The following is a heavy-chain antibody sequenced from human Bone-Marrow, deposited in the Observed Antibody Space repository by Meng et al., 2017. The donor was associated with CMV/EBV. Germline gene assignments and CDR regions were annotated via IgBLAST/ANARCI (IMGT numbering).Heavy chain of an antibody. Sequence: QVQLVESGXXXXXPXGSXRLSCAASGFTFSSYAMHWVRQAPGKGLEWVAVISYDGSNKYYADSVKGRFTISRDNSKNTLYLQMNSLRAEDTAVYYCARVGYSYGYHYWGQGTLVTVSS. CDR3: ARVGYSYGYHY. D-gene: IGHD5-18*01. J-gene: IGHJ4*02. CDR2: ISYDGSNK. V-gene: IGHV3-30-3*01. CDR1: GFTFSSYA.